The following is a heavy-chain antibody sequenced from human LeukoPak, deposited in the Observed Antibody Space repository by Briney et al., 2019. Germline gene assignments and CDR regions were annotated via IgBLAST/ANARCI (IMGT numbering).Heavy chain of an antibody. CDR1: GFTFSSYS. D-gene: IGHD4-23*01. CDR2: ISSDSSYI. J-gene: IGHJ4*02. V-gene: IGHV3-21*01. Sequence: PGGSLRLSCAASGFTFSSYSMNWVRQAPGKGLEWVSSISSDSSYIYYADSVKGRFTISRDNARNSLYLQMNSLRAEDTAVYYCARGSKTTVVTWLYYYFDYWGQGTLVTVSS. CDR3: ARGSKTTVVTWLYYYFDY.